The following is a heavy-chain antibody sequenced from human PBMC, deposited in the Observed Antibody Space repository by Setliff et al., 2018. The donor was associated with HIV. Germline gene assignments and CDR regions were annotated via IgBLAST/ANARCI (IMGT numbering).Heavy chain of an antibody. V-gene: IGHV4-31*03. CDR2: IYYSGNT. CDR3: ARGGLGVVTSFDS. Sequence: SETLSLTCTVPGGSISSGGYYWNWIRQHPGKGLEWIGYIYYSGNTYNNPSLNSRISISVDMSKNKFSLKLSSLTAADTAVYYCARGGLGVVTSFDSWGPGTLVTAPQ. J-gene: IGHJ4*02. D-gene: IGHD3-3*01. CDR1: GGSISSGGYY.